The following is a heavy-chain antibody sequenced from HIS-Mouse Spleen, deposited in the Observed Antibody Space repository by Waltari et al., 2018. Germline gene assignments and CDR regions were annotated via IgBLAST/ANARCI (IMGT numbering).Heavy chain of an antibody. CDR2: SHYSGST. CDR1: GGSISSSSYY. D-gene: IGHD6-13*01. V-gene: IGHV4-39*07. Sequence: QLQLQESGPGLVKPSETLSLTCPVSGGSISSSSYYWGWIRQPPGKGLEWIGSSHYSGSTYYNPSLKSRVTISVDTSKNQFSLKLSSVTAADTAVYYCAREIPYSSSWYDWYFDLWGRGTLVTVSS. J-gene: IGHJ2*01. CDR3: AREIPYSSSWYDWYFDL.